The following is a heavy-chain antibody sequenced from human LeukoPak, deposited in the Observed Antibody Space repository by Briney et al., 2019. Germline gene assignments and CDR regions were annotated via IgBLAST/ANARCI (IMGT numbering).Heavy chain of an antibody. J-gene: IGHJ4*02. CDR2: TNPSGGSK. CDR3: ARDLKQGRDY. V-gene: IGHV1-46*01. CDR1: GYTFTNYY. D-gene: IGHD1-26*01. Sequence: GASVTDSCLASGYTFTNYYMHWARQAPGQGLEWMGITNPSGGSKSYGQKFQGRITMTRDMSTSTVYMELSSLRSEDTAVYYCARDLKQGRDYWGQGTLVTVSS.